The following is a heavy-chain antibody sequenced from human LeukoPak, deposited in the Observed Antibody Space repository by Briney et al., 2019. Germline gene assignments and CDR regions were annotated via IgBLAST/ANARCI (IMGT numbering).Heavy chain of an antibody. D-gene: IGHD2-21*02. CDR3: ARDGSHCGGDCLDY. V-gene: IGHV4-59*02. J-gene: IGHJ4*02. CDR1: GAPVSSYY. Sequence: PSETLSLTCSVSGAPVSSYYWSWIRQPPGKGLEWIGYIYHSGTTYHNPSLNSRVTISVDTSKNQFSLKLNSVTAADTAVYYCARDGSHCGGDCLDYWGQGSLVTVSS. CDR2: IYHSGTT.